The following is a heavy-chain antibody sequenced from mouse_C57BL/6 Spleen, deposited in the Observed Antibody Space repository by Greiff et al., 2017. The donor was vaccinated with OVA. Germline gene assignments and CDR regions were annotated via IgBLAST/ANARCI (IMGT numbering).Heavy chain of an antibody. J-gene: IGHJ2*01. D-gene: IGHD1-1*01. Sequence: VQLQQSGAELVRPGASVKLSCTASGFNIKDDYMHWVKQRPEQGLEWIGWIDPENGDTEYASKFQGKATITADTSSNTAYLQLSSLTSEDTAVYYCTTPPTGTYWGQGTTLTVAS. CDR2: IDPENGDT. CDR1: GFNIKDDY. V-gene: IGHV14-4*01. CDR3: TTPPTGTY.